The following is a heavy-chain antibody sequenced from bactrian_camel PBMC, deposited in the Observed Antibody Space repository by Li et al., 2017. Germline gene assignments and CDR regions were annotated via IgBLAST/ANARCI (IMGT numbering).Heavy chain of an antibody. CDR3: AAEMHDGHWFGPCPILAGGYSY. CDR1: EYTYGRAC. V-gene: IGHV3S55*01. D-gene: IGHD2*01. J-gene: IGHJ4*01. Sequence: HVQLVESGGESVQAGGSLTLSCAGAEYTYGRACMGWFRRAPGSEREGVASISTHGMILYADSVEGRFSISKDNAKNTLYLQMNMLEPEDSGMYYCAAEMHDGHWFGPCPILAGGYSYWGQGTQVTVSS. CDR2: ISTHGMI.